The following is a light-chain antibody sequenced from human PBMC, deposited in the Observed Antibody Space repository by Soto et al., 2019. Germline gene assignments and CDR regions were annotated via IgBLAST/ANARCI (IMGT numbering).Light chain of an antibody. CDR3: QQYGGSPRT. J-gene: IGKJ1*01. V-gene: IGKV3-20*01. CDR2: DAS. Sequence: EIVLTQSPGTLSLSPGERATLSCRASQSVSSSSLAWYQQKRGQAPRLLIHDASSRATGIPDRFSGSGSGTDFTLTISRLETVYFAVYYCQQYGGSPRTFGKGTKVDIK. CDR1: QSVSSSS.